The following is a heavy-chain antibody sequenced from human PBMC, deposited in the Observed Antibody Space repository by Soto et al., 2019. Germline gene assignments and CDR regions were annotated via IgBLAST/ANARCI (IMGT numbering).Heavy chain of an antibody. CDR2: ISASSDST. CDR1: GFTFSNYA. J-gene: IGHJ4*02. Sequence: EVQLLESGGGLVQPGGSPRLSCAASGFTFSNYAMSWVRQVPGKGLEWVSGISASSDSTYHADSVKGRFTISRDNSKNTLYMQMNSLRAEDTAIYFCARGGLDGSSPLGYWGQGTLVTVSS. D-gene: IGHD6-13*01. CDR3: ARGGLDGSSPLGY. V-gene: IGHV3-23*01.